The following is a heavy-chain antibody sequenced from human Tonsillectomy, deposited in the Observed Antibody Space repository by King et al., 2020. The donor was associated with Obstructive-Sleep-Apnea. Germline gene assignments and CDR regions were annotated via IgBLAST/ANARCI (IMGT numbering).Heavy chain of an antibody. CDR3: TRVFSGSHYGMDV. D-gene: IGHD3-10*01. CDR1: GGSIRSSNW. V-gene: IGHV4-4*02. Sequence: VQLQESGPGLVKPSGTLSLTCGVSGGSIRSSNWWSWVRQSPGKGLEWIAEIYLSESTNYNPSLKSRVTIAVDESKNQLSLNLSSVTAADTAVYYCTRVFSGSHYGMDVWGQGTSVTVSS. CDR2: IYLSEST. J-gene: IGHJ6*02.